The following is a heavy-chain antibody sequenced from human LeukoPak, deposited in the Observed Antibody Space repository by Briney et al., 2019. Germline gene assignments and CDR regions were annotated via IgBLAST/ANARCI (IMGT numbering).Heavy chain of an antibody. CDR1: GFTFSSYG. Sequence: PGGSLRLSCAASGFTFSSYGMPWVRQAPGKGLEWVAVISYDGSNKYYADSVKGRFTISRDNSKNTLYLQMNSLRAEDTAVYYCTNDVGYSGYRWGQGTLVTVSS. D-gene: IGHD5-12*01. CDR3: TNDVGYSGYR. J-gene: IGHJ4*02. CDR2: ISYDGSNK. V-gene: IGHV3-30*18.